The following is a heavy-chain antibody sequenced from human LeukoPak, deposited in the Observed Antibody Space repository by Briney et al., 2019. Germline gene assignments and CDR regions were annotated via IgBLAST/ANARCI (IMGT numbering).Heavy chain of an antibody. J-gene: IGHJ4*02. Sequence: PSETLSLTCTVSGGSISSHYWSWIRQPAGKGLEYIGRIHTSGITNYNPSLKSRITMSGDTSKNQFFLKLSSVTAADTAVYYCARDLGSNYVYFDYWGQGSLVTVSS. V-gene: IGHV4-4*07. CDR3: ARDLGSNYVYFDY. D-gene: IGHD1-26*01. CDR1: GGSISSHY. CDR2: IHTSGIT.